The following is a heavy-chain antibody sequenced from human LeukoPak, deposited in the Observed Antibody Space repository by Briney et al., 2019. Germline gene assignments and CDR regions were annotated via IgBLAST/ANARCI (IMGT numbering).Heavy chain of an antibody. CDR3: ARALAAAAPFDY. J-gene: IGHJ4*02. V-gene: IGHV3-21*01. CDR1: GFTVSYNY. CDR2: ISTSSSYI. Sequence: PGGSLRLSCAASGFTVSYNYMNWVRQAPGKGLEWVSSISTSSSYIYYADSVKGRFTFSRDNAKNSLYLQMNNLRAEDTAVYYCARALAAAAPFDYWGQGTLVTVSS. D-gene: IGHD6-13*01.